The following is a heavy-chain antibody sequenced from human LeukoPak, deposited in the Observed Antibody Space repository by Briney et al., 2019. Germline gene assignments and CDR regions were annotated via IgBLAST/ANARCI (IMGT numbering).Heavy chain of an antibody. CDR2: ISGSGGST. Sequence: PGGSLGLSCAASGFTFSSYAMSWVRQAPGKGLEWVSAISGSGGSTFYADSVKGRFTMSRDNSKNTLYLQMNSLRAEDTAVYYCAKEASYCTNGVCYSRIFDTWGQGTLVTVS. D-gene: IGHD2-8*01. V-gene: IGHV3-23*01. J-gene: IGHJ5*02. CDR1: GFTFSSYA. CDR3: AKEASYCTNGVCYSRIFDT.